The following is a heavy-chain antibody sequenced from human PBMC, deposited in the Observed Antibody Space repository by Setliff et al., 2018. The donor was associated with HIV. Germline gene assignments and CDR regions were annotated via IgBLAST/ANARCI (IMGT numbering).Heavy chain of an antibody. CDR1: GGSISSGTYY. V-gene: IGHV4-31*03. D-gene: IGHD2-2*01. CDR3: ARGRIRYCSSTSCYSSRYNWFDP. Sequence: KTSETLSLTCTVSGGSISSGTYYWSWICQHPGKGLEWIGYIYYSGSTYYNPSLKSRVTISVDTSRNQFSLKLSSVTAADTAVYYCARGRIRYCSSTSCYSSRYNWFDPWGQGTLVTVSS. J-gene: IGHJ5*02. CDR2: IYYSGST.